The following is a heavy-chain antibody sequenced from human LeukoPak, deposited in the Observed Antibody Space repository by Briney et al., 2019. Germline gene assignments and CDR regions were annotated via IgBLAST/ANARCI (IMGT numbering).Heavy chain of an antibody. CDR1: GFTFTSYA. CDR3: ATDGWSYIDY. V-gene: IGHV3-23*01. Sequence: GGSLRLSCAASGFTFTSYAMSWVRQAPGKGLEWASAISGSGGGTYYADSVRGRFTISRDNSKNTLYLQMNSLRAEDTAVYYCATDGWSYIDYWGQGTLVTVSS. CDR2: ISGSGGGT. J-gene: IGHJ4*02. D-gene: IGHD2-15*01.